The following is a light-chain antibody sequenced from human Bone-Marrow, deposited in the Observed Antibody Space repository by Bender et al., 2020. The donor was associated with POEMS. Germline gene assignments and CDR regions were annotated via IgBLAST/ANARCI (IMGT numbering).Light chain of an antibody. CDR2: INNDGSQ. CDR1: SGHSSNA. J-gene: IGLJ3*02. CDR3: LTWGFGIKV. V-gene: IGLV4-69*02. Sequence: QLMPTQSPSASASLGASVRLTCTLSSGHSSNAIAWHQQRPDKGPRFLMRINNDGSQSKGDGVPDRFSGSTSGAERYLTVSSLQSGDEADDYCLTWGFGIKVFGGGTKLTVL.